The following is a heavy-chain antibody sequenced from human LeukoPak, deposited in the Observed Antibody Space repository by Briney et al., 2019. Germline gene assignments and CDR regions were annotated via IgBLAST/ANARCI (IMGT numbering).Heavy chain of an antibody. J-gene: IGHJ3*02. Sequence: EASVKVSCKASGYTFTGYYMHWVRQAPGQGLEWMGWINPNSGGTNYAQKFQGRVTMTRDTSISTAYMELSRPRSDDTAVYYCARDRGVGATYDAFDIWGQGTMVTVSS. V-gene: IGHV1-2*02. CDR2: INPNSGGT. D-gene: IGHD1-26*01. CDR1: GYTFTGYY. CDR3: ARDRGVGATYDAFDI.